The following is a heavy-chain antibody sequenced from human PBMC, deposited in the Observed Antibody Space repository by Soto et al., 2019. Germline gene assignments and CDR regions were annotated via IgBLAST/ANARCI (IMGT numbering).Heavy chain of an antibody. CDR2: ISPYSGYT. Sequence: VASVKVSCKGFGYSFMKYGINWVRQAPGQGLEWVGWISPYSGYTHSAQKFHGRLTLTTDTAASTAYMELRILRSADTALYYCAREASVLIPAAQPSRFDSWGQGXLVTVSS. D-gene: IGHD2-2*01. J-gene: IGHJ4*02. CDR3: AREASVLIPAAQPSRFDS. CDR1: GYSFMKYG. V-gene: IGHV1-18*01.